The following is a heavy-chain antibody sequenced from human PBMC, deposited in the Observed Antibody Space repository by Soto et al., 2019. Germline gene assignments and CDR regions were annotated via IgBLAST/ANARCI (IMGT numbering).Heavy chain of an antibody. V-gene: IGHV3-9*01. Sequence: PGGSLRLSCAASGFTFDDYAMHWVRQAPGKGLEWVSGISWNSGSIGYADSVKGRFTISRDNAKNSLYLQMNSLRAEDTALYYCAKVAGIQLWQHFDYWGQGTLVTVSS. CDR3: AKVAGIQLWQHFDY. D-gene: IGHD5-18*01. J-gene: IGHJ4*02. CDR2: ISWNSGSI. CDR1: GFTFDDYA.